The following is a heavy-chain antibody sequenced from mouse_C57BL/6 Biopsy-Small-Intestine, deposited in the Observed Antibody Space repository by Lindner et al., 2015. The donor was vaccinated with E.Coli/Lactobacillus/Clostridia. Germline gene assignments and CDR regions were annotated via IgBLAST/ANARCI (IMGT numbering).Heavy chain of an antibody. CDR2: INPNNGGG. CDR1: GYTFTDYN. Sequence: VQLQESGPEVVKPGASVKMSCKASGYTFTDYNMHWVMQSHGKSLEWIGYINPNNGGGTYNQKFKGKATLTVTKSSSTAYMELRSLTSEDSAVYYCARDLRLAYYIMDYWGQGTSVTVSS. J-gene: IGHJ4*01. D-gene: IGHD3-2*02. V-gene: IGHV1-22*01. CDR3: ARDLRLAYYIMDY.